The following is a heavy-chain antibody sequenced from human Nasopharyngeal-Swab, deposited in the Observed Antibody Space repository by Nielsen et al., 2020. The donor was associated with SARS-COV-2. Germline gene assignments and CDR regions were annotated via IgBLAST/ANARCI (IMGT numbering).Heavy chain of an antibody. CDR2: MNPNSGNT. J-gene: IGHJ5*02. CDR1: GYTFTSYD. D-gene: IGHD3-10*01. V-gene: IGHV1-8*01. Sequence: ASVKVSCKASGYTFTSYDINWVRQATGQGLEWMGWMNPNSGNTGYAQKFQGRATMTRNTSISTAYMELSSLRSEDTAVYYCAREPYGSGTTVDWFDPWGQGTLVTVSS. CDR3: AREPYGSGTTVDWFDP.